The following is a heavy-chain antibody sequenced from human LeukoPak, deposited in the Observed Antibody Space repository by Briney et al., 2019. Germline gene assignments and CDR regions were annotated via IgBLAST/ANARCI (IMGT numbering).Heavy chain of an antibody. CDR2: IYTSGST. V-gene: IGHV4-61*02. CDR3: ARERTDTSMDY. D-gene: IGHD5-18*01. J-gene: IGHJ4*02. Sequence: PSQTLSLTCTVSGGSIRSGSYYWTWIRQPAGKGLEWIGRIYTSGSTNHNPSLKSRVTISLDTSKNQFSLKLISVTAADTAVYFCARERTDTSMDYWGQGTLVTVSS. CDR1: GGSIRSGSYY.